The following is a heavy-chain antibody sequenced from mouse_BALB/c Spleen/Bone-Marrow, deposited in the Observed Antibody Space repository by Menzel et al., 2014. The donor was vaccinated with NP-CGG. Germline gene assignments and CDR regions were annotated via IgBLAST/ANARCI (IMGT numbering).Heavy chain of an antibody. Sequence: VHVKQSGPELVKPGASVKMSCKASGYTFTSYVMHWVKQKPGQGLEWIGYINPYNDGTKYNEKFKGKATLTSDKSSSTAYMELSSLTSEDSAVYYGASTYYRYDGFAYWGQGTLVTVSA. CDR1: GYTFTSYV. CDR3: ASTYYRYDGFAY. V-gene: IGHV1-14*01. J-gene: IGHJ3*01. CDR2: INPYNDGT. D-gene: IGHD2-14*01.